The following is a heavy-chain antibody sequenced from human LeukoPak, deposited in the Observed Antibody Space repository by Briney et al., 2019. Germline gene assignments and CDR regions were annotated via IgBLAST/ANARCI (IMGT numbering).Heavy chain of an antibody. CDR2: IKQDGSEK. CDR3: ARDGFVGAADY. Sequence: GGSLRLSCAASEFIFSGYWMNWVRQATGKGLEWVANIKQDGSEKQYVDSVRGRFTISRDNAKNSLYLQMNSLRVEDTAVYYCARDGFVGAADYWGQGTLVTVSS. CDR1: EFIFSGYW. D-gene: IGHD6-13*01. J-gene: IGHJ4*02. V-gene: IGHV3-7*01.